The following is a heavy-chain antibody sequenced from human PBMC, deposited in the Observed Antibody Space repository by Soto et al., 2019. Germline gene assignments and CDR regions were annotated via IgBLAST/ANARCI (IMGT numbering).Heavy chain of an antibody. CDR1: GGSFSGYY. J-gene: IGHJ4*02. Sequence: PSETLSLTCAVYGGSFSGYYWSWIRQPPGKGLEWIGEINHSGSTNYNPSLKSRVTMTTDTSTSTAYMEVRSLRFDDTAVYYCARGGTPIDYWGQGTLVTVSS. CDR2: INHSGST. CDR3: ARGGTPIDY. D-gene: IGHD2-15*01. V-gene: IGHV4-34*01.